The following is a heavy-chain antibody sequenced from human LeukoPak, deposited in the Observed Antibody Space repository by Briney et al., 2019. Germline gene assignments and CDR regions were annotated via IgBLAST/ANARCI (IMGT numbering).Heavy chain of an antibody. D-gene: IGHD4-17*01. CDR3: AREGIYGDYRH. V-gene: IGHV4-59*12. CDR1: GDSISTYY. J-gene: IGHJ4*02. CDR2: VYYSGST. Sequence: SETLSLTCTVSGDSISTYYWNWIRQPPGKGLEWIGYVYYSGSTNYNPSLKSRVTISVDTSKNQFSLKLSSVTAADTAVYYCAREGIYGDYRHWGQGTLVTVSS.